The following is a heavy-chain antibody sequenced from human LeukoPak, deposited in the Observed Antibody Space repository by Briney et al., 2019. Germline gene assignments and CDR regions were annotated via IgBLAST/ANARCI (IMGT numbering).Heavy chain of an antibody. CDR2: INHSGST. J-gene: IGHJ5*02. CDR1: GFTFSAYE. Sequence: PGGSLRLSCAASGFTFSAYEMNWVRQPPGKGLEWIGEINHSGSTNYNPSLKSRVTISVDTSKNQFSLKLSSVTAADTAVYYCARHGLWFGELSPWGQGTLVTVSS. CDR3: ARHGLWFGELSP. V-gene: IGHV4-34*01. D-gene: IGHD3-10*01.